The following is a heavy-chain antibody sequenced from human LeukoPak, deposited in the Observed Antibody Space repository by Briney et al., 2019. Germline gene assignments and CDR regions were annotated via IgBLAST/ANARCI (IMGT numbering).Heavy chain of an antibody. D-gene: IGHD3-10*01. CDR1: GGSISTSYW. CDR2: IYHSGST. J-gene: IGHJ4*01. V-gene: IGHV4-4*02. CDR3: ARRTGSLFY. Sequence: SETLSLTCGVSGGSISTSYWWSWVRQPPGKGLEWIGEIYHSGSTNYNPSLKSRVTISMDKSKNQFSLNMTSVTAADTAVYYCARRTGSLFYWGHGILVTVSS.